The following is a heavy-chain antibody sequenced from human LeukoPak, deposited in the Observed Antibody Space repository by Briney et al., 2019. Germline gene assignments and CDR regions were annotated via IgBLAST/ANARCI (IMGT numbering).Heavy chain of an antibody. J-gene: IGHJ4*02. CDR3: AKEELYYYGSGTYYTLAPFDY. V-gene: IGHV3-23*01. CDR2: ISNSGATT. Sequence: QPGGSLRPSCEASGYIFSSYAMSWVRQAPGKGLEWVSVISNSGATTDYADSVKGRFTISRDNSKNTLSLQMNSLRAEDTAVYYCAKEELYYYGSGTYYTLAPFDYWGQGTLVTVSS. CDR1: GYIFSSYA. D-gene: IGHD3-10*01.